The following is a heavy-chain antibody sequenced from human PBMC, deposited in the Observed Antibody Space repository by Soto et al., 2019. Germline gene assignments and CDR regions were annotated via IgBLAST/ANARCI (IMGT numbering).Heavy chain of an antibody. V-gene: IGHV1-69*08. CDR2: IIPILGIA. Sequence: QVQLVQSGAEVKKPGSSVKVSCKASGGTFSSYTISWVRQAPGQGLEWMGRIIPILGIANYAQKFQGRVTXXAXKXXSTAYMELSSLRSEDTAVYYCARDLGSGWHNWFDPWGQGTLVTVSS. CDR1: GGTFSSYT. CDR3: ARDLGSGWHNWFDP. D-gene: IGHD6-19*01. J-gene: IGHJ5*02.